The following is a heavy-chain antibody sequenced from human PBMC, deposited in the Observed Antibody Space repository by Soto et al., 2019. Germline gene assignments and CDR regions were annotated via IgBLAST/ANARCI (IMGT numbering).Heavy chain of an antibody. V-gene: IGHV1-46*01. J-gene: IGHJ4*02. Sequence: QVQLVQSGAEVTKPGASVKVSCRASGYTFSSYYIHWVRQAPGQGLEWVGVINPNGGGTRYAQRSQGRVTLTRDTSTSTVYMDLSRLRSDDTAVFYCARDLASETGTTYWGQGTLVTVSS. CDR3: ARDLASETGTTY. CDR1: GYTFSSYY. CDR2: INPNGGGT. D-gene: IGHD1-7*01.